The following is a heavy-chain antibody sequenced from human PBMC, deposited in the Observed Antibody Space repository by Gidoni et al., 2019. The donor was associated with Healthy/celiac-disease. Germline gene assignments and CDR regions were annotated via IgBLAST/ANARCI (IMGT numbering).Heavy chain of an antibody. V-gene: IGHV3-21*01. CDR2: ISSSSSYI. CDR3: ARAYDILTGYPKYYYYYYGMDV. D-gene: IGHD3-9*01. CDR1: GFTFSLFS. J-gene: IGHJ6*02. Sequence: EVQLVESGGGLVKPGGSLRLSCSASGFTFSLFSITSFRQAPGKGLEGVSSISSSSSYIYYADSVKGRFTIARDNAKNSLYLQMNSLRAEDTAVYYCARAYDILTGYPKYYYYYYGMDVWGQGTTVTVSS.